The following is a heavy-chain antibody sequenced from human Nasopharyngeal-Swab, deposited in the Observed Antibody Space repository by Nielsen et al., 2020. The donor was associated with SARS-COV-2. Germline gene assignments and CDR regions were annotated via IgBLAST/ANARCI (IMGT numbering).Heavy chain of an antibody. V-gene: IGHV3-11*04. D-gene: IGHD3-10*01. Sequence: GESLKISCAASGFTFSDYYMSWIRQAPGKGLEWVSYISSSGSTIYYADSVKGRFTISRDNAKNSLYLQMNSLRAEDTAVYYCAKEPGVLWFGELFSYGMDVWGQGTTVTVSS. CDR3: AKEPGVLWFGELFSYGMDV. CDR1: GFTFSDYY. J-gene: IGHJ6*02. CDR2: ISSSGSTI.